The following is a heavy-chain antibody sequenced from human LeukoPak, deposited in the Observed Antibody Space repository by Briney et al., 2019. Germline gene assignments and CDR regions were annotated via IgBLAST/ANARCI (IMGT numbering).Heavy chain of an antibody. CDR2: INHGGST. V-gene: IGHV4-34*01. J-gene: IGHJ4*02. CDR3: ATSTKVVRPDSWDS. D-gene: IGHD4-11*01. CDR1: GGSFSGDF. Sequence: SETLSLTCAVYGGSFSGDFWSWIRQSPGKGLEWIGEINHGGSTTYNPSLQSRVTMSVDTSTNQISLKMTSVTAADTSIYFCATSTKVVRPDSWDSWGQGTLVTVSS.